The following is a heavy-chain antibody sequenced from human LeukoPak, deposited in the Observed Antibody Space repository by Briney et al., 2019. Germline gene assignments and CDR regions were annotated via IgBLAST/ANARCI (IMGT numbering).Heavy chain of an antibody. Sequence: PGGSLRLSCVASRFTFSNYAMNWVRQAPGKGLEWVSSISGTSSNIYYADSVKGRFTISRDNAKNSLYLQMNSLRAEDTAVYYCARGGYSGYVTFDIWGQGTMVTVSS. CDR3: ARGGYSGYVTFDI. CDR2: ISGTSSNI. V-gene: IGHV3-21*01. J-gene: IGHJ3*02. D-gene: IGHD5-12*01. CDR1: RFTFSNYA.